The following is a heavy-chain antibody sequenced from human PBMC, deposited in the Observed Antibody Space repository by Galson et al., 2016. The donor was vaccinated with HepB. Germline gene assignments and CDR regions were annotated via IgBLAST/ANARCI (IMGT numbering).Heavy chain of an antibody. CDR1: GGTFGTYA. CDR2: IIPLFGTT. D-gene: IGHD1-26*01. J-gene: IGHJ6*02. Sequence: SVKVSCKASGGTFGTYAISWVRQAPGQGLEWMGGIIPLFGTTHYSQNFQGRVTFTTEESTSAAYMKLSSLRSEETAVYYCAREREGEAGLYYYGMDVWGQGTTVTVSS. CDR3: AREREGEAGLYYYGMDV. V-gene: IGHV1-69*05.